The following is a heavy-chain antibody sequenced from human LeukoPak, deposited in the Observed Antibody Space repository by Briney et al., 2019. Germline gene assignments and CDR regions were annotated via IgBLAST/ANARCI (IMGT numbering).Heavy chain of an antibody. Sequence: GGSLRLSCAASGFTFSSYAMSWVRQAPGKGLEYLSAISTSGDSTYYADSVKGRFTISRDTSKNTLFLQMNSLRVEDTAVYYCASSVITTTPVYFDYWGQGTLVTVSS. J-gene: IGHJ4*02. CDR3: ASSVITTTPVYFDY. V-gene: IGHV3-23*01. CDR1: GFTFSSYA. CDR2: ISTSGDST. D-gene: IGHD3-22*01.